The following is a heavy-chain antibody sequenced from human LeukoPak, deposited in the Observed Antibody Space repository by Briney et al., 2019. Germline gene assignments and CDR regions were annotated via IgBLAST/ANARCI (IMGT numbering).Heavy chain of an antibody. CDR2: ISYDGSNK. D-gene: IGHD3-9*01. J-gene: IGHJ4*02. Sequence: GGSLRLSCAASGFTFSSYAMHWVRQAPGKGLEWVAVISYDGSNKYYADSVKGRFTISRDNSKNTLYLQMNSLRAEDTAVYYCARDGEGAYYDILTGCPDYWGQGTLVTVSS. CDR3: ARDGEGAYYDILTGCPDY. CDR1: GFTFSSYA. V-gene: IGHV3-30*04.